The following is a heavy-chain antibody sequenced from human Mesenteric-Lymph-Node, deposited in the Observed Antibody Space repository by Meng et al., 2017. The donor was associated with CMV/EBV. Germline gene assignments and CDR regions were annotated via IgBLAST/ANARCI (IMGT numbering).Heavy chain of an antibody. J-gene: IGHJ6*02. CDR3: AKAGGVFGVVIGYYGMDV. D-gene: IGHD3-3*01. Sequence: GESLKISCAASGFSFDDYTMHWVRQAPGKGLEWVSLISWDGGSTYYADSVKGRFTISRDNAKNSLYLQMNSLRAEDTALYYCAKAGGVFGVVIGYYGMDVWGQGTTVTSP. CDR1: GFSFDDYT. V-gene: IGHV3-43*01. CDR2: ISWDGGST.